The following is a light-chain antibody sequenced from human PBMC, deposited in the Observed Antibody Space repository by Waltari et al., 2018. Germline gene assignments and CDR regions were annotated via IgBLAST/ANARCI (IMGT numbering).Light chain of an antibody. V-gene: IGLV2-14*03. Sequence: QSALTQPDSVSGSPGQTITISCTGTISYVGDYKYVSWYQQYPGKAPKIIIYDAINRPSGVSTRFSGTKSGNSASLTNGGLQTEDEAHYCCASFISSTAGGFGEGTRLTVL. CDR2: DAI. J-gene: IGLJ2*01. CDR3: ASFISSTAGG. CDR1: ISYVGDYKY.